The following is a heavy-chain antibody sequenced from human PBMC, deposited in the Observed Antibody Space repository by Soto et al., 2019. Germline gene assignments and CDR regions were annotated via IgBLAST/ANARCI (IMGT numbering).Heavy chain of an antibody. CDR1: GDTFTSYT. D-gene: IGHD3-10*01. Sequence: QVQLVQSGTEVKKPGSSVKVSCKASGDTFTSYTINWVRQVPGQGLEWMGRIIPLLGVANNAQNFQGRVTITADTSTSTAYMELRGLQSEDTDVYSCARVQHGSGSYFDAWGQGTLVTVSS. CDR3: ARVQHGSGSYFDA. CDR2: IIPLLGVA. V-gene: IGHV1-69*02. J-gene: IGHJ4*02.